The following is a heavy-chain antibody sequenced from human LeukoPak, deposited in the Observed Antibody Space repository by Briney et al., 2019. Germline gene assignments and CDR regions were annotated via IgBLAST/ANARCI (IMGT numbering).Heavy chain of an antibody. CDR3: AIEEVAVQIDY. D-gene: IGHD6-19*01. J-gene: IGHJ4*02. CDR1: GFTFSSYS. CDR2: INHSGST. V-gene: IGHV4-34*01. Sequence: GSLRLSCAASGFTFSSYSMNWVRQAPGKGLEWIGEINHSGSTNYNPSLKSRVTISVDTSKNQFSLKLSSVTAADTAVYYCAIEEVAVQIDYWGQGTLVTVSS.